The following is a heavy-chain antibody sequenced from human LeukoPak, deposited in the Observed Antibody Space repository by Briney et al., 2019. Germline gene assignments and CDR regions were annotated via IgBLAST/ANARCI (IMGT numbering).Heavy chain of an antibody. CDR2: IINKASGYTT. J-gene: IGHJ6*02. D-gene: IGHD1-1*01. CDR3: GRIAINASNCMDV. V-gene: IGHV3-72*01. CDR1: GFKLFEHY. Sequence: VGSQRLSCAASGFKLFEHYIDWVRQAPGRGLEWVGRIINKASGYTTEYTPSGEGRFTISRNLSESSLYMQMNSLRTEDTAVYYCGRIAINASNCMDVWGQGTTVTVSS.